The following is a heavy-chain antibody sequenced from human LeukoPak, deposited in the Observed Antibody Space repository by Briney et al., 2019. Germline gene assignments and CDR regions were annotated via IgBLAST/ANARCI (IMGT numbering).Heavy chain of an antibody. J-gene: IGHJ5*02. Sequence: GGSLRLSCAASGFTVSSNYMSWVRQAPGKGLEWVSRINSDGGGAIYADSVKGRFTVSRDNAKNTLYLQMNSLRAEDTAVYYCARDVPHNWFDTWGQGTLVTVSS. V-gene: IGHV3-74*01. CDR1: GFTVSSNY. CDR3: ARDVPHNWFDT. CDR2: INSDGGGA.